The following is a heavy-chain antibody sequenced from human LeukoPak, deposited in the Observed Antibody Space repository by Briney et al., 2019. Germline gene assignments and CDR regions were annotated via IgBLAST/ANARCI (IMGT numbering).Heavy chain of an antibody. CDR2: VNSDGSST. CDR1: GFTFSSYW. CDR3: ARNRVSYGMDV. J-gene: IGHJ6*02. Sequence: GGSLRLSCAASGFTFSSYWMHWVRQAPGKGLVWVSRVNSDGSSTTYAASVKGRFTISRDNAKNTLYLQMNSLRAEDTAVYYCARNRVSYGMDVWGQGTTVTVSS. D-gene: IGHD2/OR15-2a*01. V-gene: IGHV3-74*01.